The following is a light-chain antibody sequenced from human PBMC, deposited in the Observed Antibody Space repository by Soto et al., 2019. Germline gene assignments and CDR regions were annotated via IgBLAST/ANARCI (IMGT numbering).Light chain of an antibody. J-gene: IGKJ5*01. Sequence: TQSPSTLSASVGDRVTITCRTSQSVSSNLAWYQQKVGQAPRLLIYDASNRATGIPARFSGSGSGTDFTLTISSLEPEDFAVYYCQQRSNRAITFGQGTRLENK. V-gene: IGKV3-11*01. CDR3: QQRSNRAIT. CDR1: QSVSSN. CDR2: DAS.